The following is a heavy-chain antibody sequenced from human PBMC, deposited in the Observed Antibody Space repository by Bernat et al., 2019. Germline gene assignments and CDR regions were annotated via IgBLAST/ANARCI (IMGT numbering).Heavy chain of an antibody. CDR3: ARDSSTYYYDSSGYLLDY. CDR1: GFTFSSYS. Sequence: EVQLLESGGGLVKPGGSLRLSCAASGFTFSSYSMNWVRQAPGKGLEWVSSISSSSSYIYYADSVKGRFTISRDNAKNSLYLQMNSLRAEDTAVYYCARDSSTYYYDSSGYLLDYWGQGTLVTVSS. CDR2: ISSSSSYI. V-gene: IGHV3-21*01. J-gene: IGHJ4*02. D-gene: IGHD3-22*01.